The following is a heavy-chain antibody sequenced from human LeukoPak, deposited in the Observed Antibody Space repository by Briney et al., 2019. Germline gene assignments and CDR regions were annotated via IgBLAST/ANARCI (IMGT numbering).Heavy chain of an antibody. Sequence: ASVKVSCKASGYTFTGYYMHWVRQAPGQGLEWMGWINRNSGGTNYAQKFQGRVTMTRDTSISTAYMELSRLRSDDAAVYYCARVERNWRWHYYYYMDVWGKGTTVTVSS. CDR3: ARVERNWRWHYYYYMDV. V-gene: IGHV1-2*02. J-gene: IGHJ6*03. CDR1: GYTFTGYY. CDR2: INRNSGGT. D-gene: IGHD1-1*01.